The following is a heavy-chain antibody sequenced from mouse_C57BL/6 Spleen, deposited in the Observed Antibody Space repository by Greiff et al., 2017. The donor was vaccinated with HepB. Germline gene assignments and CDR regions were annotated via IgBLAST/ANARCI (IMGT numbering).Heavy chain of an antibody. CDR3: GRGDYGSSYLYYFDY. V-gene: IGHV1-64*01. CDR1: GYTFTSYW. J-gene: IGHJ2*01. D-gene: IGHD1-1*01. CDR2: IHPNSGST. Sequence: QVQLQQPGAELVKPGASVKLSCKASGYTFTSYWMHWVKQRPGQGLEWIGMIHPNSGSTNYNEKFKSKATLTVDKSSSTAYMQLSSLTSEDSAVYYWGRGDYGSSYLYYFDYWGQGTTLTVSS.